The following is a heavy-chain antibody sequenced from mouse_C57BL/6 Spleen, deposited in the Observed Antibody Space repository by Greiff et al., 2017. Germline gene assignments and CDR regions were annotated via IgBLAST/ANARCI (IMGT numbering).Heavy chain of an antibody. Sequence: VQLQQSGPGLVQPSPSLSITCTVSGFSLTSYGVHWVRQSPGKGLEWLGVIWRGGSTDYNAAFMSRLSITKDNSKSQVFCKMNSLQADDTAIYYCAKTPYYYGSQYYYAMDYWGQGTSVTVSS. J-gene: IGHJ4*01. CDR2: IWRGGST. D-gene: IGHD1-1*01. V-gene: IGHV2-5*01. CDR1: GFSLTSYG. CDR3: AKTPYYYGSQYYYAMDY.